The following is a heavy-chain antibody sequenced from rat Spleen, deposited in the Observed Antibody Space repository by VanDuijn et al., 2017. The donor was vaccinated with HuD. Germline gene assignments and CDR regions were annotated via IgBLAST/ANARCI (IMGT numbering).Heavy chain of an antibody. J-gene: IGHJ4*01. Sequence: QVQLKESGPGLVQPSQTLSLTCTVSGFSLTNYHVGWVRQSPGKGLEWMGVIWTGGGTNYNSAVKSRLSISRDTSKSQVLLKMNSLQPEDTGTYYCARHLREASGVMDAWGQGASVTVSS. CDR2: IWTGGGT. CDR3: ARHLREASGVMDA. CDR1: GFSLTNYH. D-gene: IGHD4-3*01. V-gene: IGHV2-43*01.